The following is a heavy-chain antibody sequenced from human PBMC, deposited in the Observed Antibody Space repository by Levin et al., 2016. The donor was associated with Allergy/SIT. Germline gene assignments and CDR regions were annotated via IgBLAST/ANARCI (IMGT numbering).Heavy chain of an antibody. V-gene: IGHV4-39*01. J-gene: IGHJ4*02. D-gene: IGHD6-13*01. CDR1: GGSISSSTYY. CDR3: ARQATHGGSSRYFDY. Sequence: SETLSLTCTVSGGSISSSTYYWGWIRQPPGKGLEWIGTIYYTGSTYSNPSLKSRVTISVDTSKNQFSLNLSSVTAADTAVYYCARQATHGGSSRYFDYWGQGTLVTVSS. CDR2: IYYTGST.